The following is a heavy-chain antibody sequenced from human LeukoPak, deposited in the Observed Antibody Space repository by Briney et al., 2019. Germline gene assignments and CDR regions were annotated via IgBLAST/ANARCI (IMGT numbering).Heavy chain of an antibody. D-gene: IGHD4-17*01. V-gene: IGHV1-18*01. CDR1: GYTFTIYG. CDR3: ARFLEYGDYWDPSFDY. J-gene: IGHJ4*02. CDR2: ISAYNGNT. Sequence: ASVKLSCKASGYTFTIYGISWGRQAPGPGIEWMGWISAYNGNTNYAQKLQGRVTITTDTSTSTAYMELRSLRSDDTAVYYCARFLEYGDYWDPSFDYWGQGTLVTVSS.